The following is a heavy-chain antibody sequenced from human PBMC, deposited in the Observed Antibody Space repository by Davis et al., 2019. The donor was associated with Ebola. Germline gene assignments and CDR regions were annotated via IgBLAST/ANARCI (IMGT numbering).Heavy chain of an antibody. CDR1: GFVFSVSA. Sequence: GESLKISCEASGFVFSVSAMHWVRQASGKGLEWVGRIRSKANGYATEYAASVKGRFTISRDDSNNTAHLQMNSLKTEDTALYYYVRSRDYVDSLDIWGHGTLVTVSS. J-gene: IGHJ3*02. D-gene: IGHD3-16*01. CDR3: VRSRDYVDSLDI. V-gene: IGHV3-73*01. CDR2: IRSKANGYAT.